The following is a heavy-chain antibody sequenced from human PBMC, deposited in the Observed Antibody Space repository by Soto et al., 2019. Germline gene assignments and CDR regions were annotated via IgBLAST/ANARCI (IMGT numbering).Heavy chain of an antibody. J-gene: IGHJ4*02. CDR1: GYTFTSYA. CDR2: ISAYNGNT. CDR3: ARDDPPTHY. Sequence: QVKLVQSGAEVKKPGASVKVSGKASGYTFTSYAISWVRQAPGQGLEWMGWISAYNGNTNYAQKLQGRVTMTTDTATSTVYMELRSLRSDDTAVYYRARDDPPTHYWGQGTLVTVSS. V-gene: IGHV1-18*01. D-gene: IGHD4-17*01.